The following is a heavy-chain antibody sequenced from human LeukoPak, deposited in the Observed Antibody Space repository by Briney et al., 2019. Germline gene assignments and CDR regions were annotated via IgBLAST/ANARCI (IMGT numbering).Heavy chain of an antibody. CDR1: GYSISSGYY. J-gene: IGHJ5*02. V-gene: IGHV4-38-2*01. CDR3: ARGDFWSGYYPPSRFDP. D-gene: IGHD3-3*01. Sequence: SETLSLTCAVSGYSISSGYYWGWIRQPPGKGLEWIGSIYHSGSTYYNPSLKSRVTISVDTSKNQFSLKLSSVTAADTVVYYCARGDFWSGYYPPSRFDPWGQGTLVTVSS. CDR2: IYHSGST.